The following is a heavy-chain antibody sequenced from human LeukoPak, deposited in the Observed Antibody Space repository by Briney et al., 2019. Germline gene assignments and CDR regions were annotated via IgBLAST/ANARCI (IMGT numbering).Heavy chain of an antibody. V-gene: IGHV3-23*01. CDR1: GFTFSSYA. Sequence: SGGSLRLSCAASGFTFSSYAMSWVRQAPGKGLEWVSAISGSGGSTYYADSVKGRFTISRANSKNTLYLQMNSLRAEDTAVYYCAKDSRRVGSSEIDYWGQGTLVTVSS. J-gene: IGHJ4*02. CDR2: ISGSGGST. CDR3: AKDSRRVGSSEIDY. D-gene: IGHD6-13*01.